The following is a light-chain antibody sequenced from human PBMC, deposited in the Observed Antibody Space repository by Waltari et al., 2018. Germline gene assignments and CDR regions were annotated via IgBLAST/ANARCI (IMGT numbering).Light chain of an antibody. CDR3: AAWDDSLSGRGV. V-gene: IGLV1-47*01. J-gene: IGLJ3*02. CDR1: SSNIGSNY. Sequence: QSVLTQPPSASGTPGQRVTISCSGSSSNIGSNYVYWYQQPPGTAPKLLIYRNNQRSSGVPDRFSGYKSGTSASLAISGLRSEDEADYYCAAWDDSLSGRGVFGGGTKLTVL. CDR2: RNN.